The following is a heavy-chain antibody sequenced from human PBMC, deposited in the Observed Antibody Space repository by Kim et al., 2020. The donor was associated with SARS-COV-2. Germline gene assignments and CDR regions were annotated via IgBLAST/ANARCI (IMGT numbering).Heavy chain of an antibody. J-gene: IGHJ3*02. Sequence: GGSLRLSCAASGFTFSSYSMNWVRQAPGKGLEWVSSISSSSSYIYYADSVKGRFTISRDNAKNSLYLQMNSLRAEDTAVYYCAREGITMIVEGAFDIWGQGTMVTVSS. CDR3: AREGITMIVEGAFDI. V-gene: IGHV3-21*01. CDR1: GFTFSSYS. D-gene: IGHD3-22*01. CDR2: ISSSSSYI.